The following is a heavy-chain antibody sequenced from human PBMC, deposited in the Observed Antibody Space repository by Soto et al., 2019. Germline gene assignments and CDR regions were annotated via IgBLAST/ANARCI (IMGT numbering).Heavy chain of an antibody. CDR3: VKSVEYQLRDAYYYYYGMDV. D-gene: IGHD2-2*01. CDR2: ISGSGGST. Sequence: GGSLRLSCAASGFTFSSYAMSWVRQAPGKGLEWVSAISGSGGSTYYADSVKGRFTISRDNSKNTLYLQMNSLRAEDTAVYYCVKSVEYQLRDAYYYYYGMDVRGQGTTVTVSS. CDR1: GFTFSSYA. V-gene: IGHV3-23*01. J-gene: IGHJ6*02.